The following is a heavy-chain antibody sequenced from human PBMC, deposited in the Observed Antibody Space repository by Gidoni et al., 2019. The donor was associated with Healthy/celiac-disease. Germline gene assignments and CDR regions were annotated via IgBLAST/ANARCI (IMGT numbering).Heavy chain of an antibody. CDR3: ARAVRFTMVRGDAFDI. Sequence: GYIYYSGSTNYNPSLKSRVTISVDTSKNQFSLKLSSVTAADTAVYYCARAVRFTMVRGDAFDIWGQGTMVTVSS. V-gene: IGHV4-59*01. CDR2: IYYSGST. D-gene: IGHD3-10*01. J-gene: IGHJ3*02.